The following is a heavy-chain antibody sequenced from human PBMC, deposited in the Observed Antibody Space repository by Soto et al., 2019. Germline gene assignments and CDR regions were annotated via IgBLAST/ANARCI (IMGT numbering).Heavy chain of an antibody. Sequence: PGGSLRLFCTASGFTFGDYAMSWFRQAPGKGLEWVGFIRSKAYGRTTEYAASVKGRFTISRDDSKSIAYLQMNSLKTEDTAVYYCTRDLSVLRYFDWLSMGYYYYGMGVWGQGTTVTVSS. J-gene: IGHJ6*02. CDR3: TRDLSVLRYFDWLSMGYYYYGMGV. V-gene: IGHV3-49*03. CDR2: IRSKAYGRTT. D-gene: IGHD3-9*01. CDR1: GFTFGDYA.